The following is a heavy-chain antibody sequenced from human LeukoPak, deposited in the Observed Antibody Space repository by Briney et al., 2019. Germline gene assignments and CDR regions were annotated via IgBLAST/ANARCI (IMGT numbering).Heavy chain of an antibody. J-gene: IGHJ3*02. CDR2: INHSGST. D-gene: IGHD6-13*01. Sequence: SSETLSLTCAVYGGSFSGYYWSWIRQPPGKGLEWIGEINHSGSTNYNPSLKSRVTISVDTSKNQFSLKLRSVTAADTAVYYCARDREQQLVRFYNAFDIWGQGTMVTVSS. CDR1: GGSFSGYY. V-gene: IGHV4-34*01. CDR3: ARDREQQLVRFYNAFDI.